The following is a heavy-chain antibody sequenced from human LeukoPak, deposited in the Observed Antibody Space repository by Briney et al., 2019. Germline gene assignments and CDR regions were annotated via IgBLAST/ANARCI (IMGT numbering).Heavy chain of an antibody. CDR2: ISYDGSNK. Sequence: GGSLRLSCAASGFTFSSYGMHWVRQAPGKGLEWVAVISYDGSNKYYADSVKGRFTISRDNSKNTLYLQMNSLRAEDTAVYYCARESDPIPYYYSYYMDVWGKGTTVTVSS. J-gene: IGHJ6*03. V-gene: IGHV3-30*03. CDR1: GFTFSSYG. D-gene: IGHD2-21*01. CDR3: ARESDPIPYYYSYYMDV.